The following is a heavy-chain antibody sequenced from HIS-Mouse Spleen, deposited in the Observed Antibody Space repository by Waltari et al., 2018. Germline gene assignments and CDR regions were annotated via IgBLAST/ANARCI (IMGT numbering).Heavy chain of an antibody. V-gene: IGHV2-70*15. CDR3: ARIAEGYTSGWYAFDY. J-gene: IGHJ4*02. Sequence: QVTLRESGPALVKPTQTLTLTCTFSGFSLSTSGMCVSWIRQPPVKALEWLARIDWDYDKYYSTSLKTRLTISRDTSKNQVVLTMTNMDPLDTATYYCARIAEGYTSGWYAFDYWGQGTLVTVSS. D-gene: IGHD6-19*01. CDR2: IDWDYDK. CDR1: GFSLSTSGMC.